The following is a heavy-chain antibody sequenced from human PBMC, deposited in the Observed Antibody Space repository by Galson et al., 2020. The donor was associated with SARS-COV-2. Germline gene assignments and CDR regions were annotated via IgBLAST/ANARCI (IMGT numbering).Heavy chain of an antibody. Sequence: SGPTLVKPTQTLTLTCTFSGFSLSTSGVGVGWIRQPPGKALEWLALIYWNDDKRYSPSLKSRLTITKDTSKNQVVLTMTNMDPVDTATYYCAQARITIFGVVIQGGYYFDYWGQGTLVTVSS. CDR2: IYWNDDK. CDR1: GFSLSTSGVG. J-gene: IGHJ4*02. V-gene: IGHV2-5*01. D-gene: IGHD3-3*01. CDR3: AQARITIFGVVIQGGYYFDY.